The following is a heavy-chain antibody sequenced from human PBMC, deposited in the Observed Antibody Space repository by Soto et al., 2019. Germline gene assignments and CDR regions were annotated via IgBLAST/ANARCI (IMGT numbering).Heavy chain of an antibody. CDR2: ISYDGSNK. Sequence: GGSLRLSCGAAGCTFSSYGVHWVRQAPGKGLEWVAVISYDGSNKYYADSVKGRFTISRDNSKNTLYLQMNSLRAEDTAVYYCAKEDYSRPPPYYYYYGMDVWGQGTTVTVSS. CDR1: GCTFSSYG. V-gene: IGHV3-30*18. D-gene: IGHD4-4*01. J-gene: IGHJ6*02. CDR3: AKEDYSRPPPYYYYYGMDV.